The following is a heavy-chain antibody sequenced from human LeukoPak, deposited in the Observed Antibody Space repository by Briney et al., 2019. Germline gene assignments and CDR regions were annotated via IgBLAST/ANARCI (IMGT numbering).Heavy chain of an antibody. J-gene: IGHJ5*02. Sequence: GGTLRLSCAASGFTFSSYGMSWVRQAPGKGLEWVSAISGSGGSTYYADSVKGRFTISRDNAKNSLYLQMNSLRAEDTAVYYCAREMLAAVAAQSWGQGTLVTVSS. CDR2: ISGSGGST. D-gene: IGHD6-19*01. CDR1: GFTFSSYG. V-gene: IGHV3-23*01. CDR3: AREMLAAVAAQS.